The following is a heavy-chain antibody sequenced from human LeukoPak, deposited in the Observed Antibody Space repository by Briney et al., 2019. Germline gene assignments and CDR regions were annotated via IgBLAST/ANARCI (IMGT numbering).Heavy chain of an antibody. V-gene: IGHV3-23*01. CDR3: ARAIRDSHLYGGDY. CDR1: GFTFSSYA. CDR2: ISGSGGST. Sequence: GGSLRLSCAASGFTFSSYAMSWVRQAPGKGLEWVSAISGSGGSTYYADSVKGRFTISRDNSKNTLYLQMNSLRAEDTATYYCARAIRDSHLYGGDYWGQGTLVTVSS. D-gene: IGHD3-10*02. J-gene: IGHJ4*02.